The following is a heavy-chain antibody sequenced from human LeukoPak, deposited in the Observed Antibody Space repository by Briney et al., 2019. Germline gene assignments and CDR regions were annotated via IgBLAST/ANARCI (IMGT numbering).Heavy chain of an antibody. Sequence: GGSLRLSCAASGFTFSSHSMNWVRQAPGKGLEWVSSISSSSSYIYYADSVKGRFTISRDNAKNSLYLQMNSLRAEDTAVYYCARVVSSPGSSGSLDYWGQGTLVTVSS. CDR2: ISSSSSYI. CDR1: GFTFSSHS. V-gene: IGHV3-21*01. J-gene: IGHJ4*02. CDR3: ARVVSSPGSSGSLDY. D-gene: IGHD3-22*01.